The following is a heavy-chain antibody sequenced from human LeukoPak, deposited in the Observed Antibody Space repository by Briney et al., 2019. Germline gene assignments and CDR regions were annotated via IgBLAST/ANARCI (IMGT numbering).Heavy chain of an antibody. D-gene: IGHD1-26*01. CDR1: GSSFSSYW. J-gene: IGHJ4*02. V-gene: IGHV3-7*01. CDR2: IKQDGSEK. CDR3: ARVRVIVGAPGVFDY. Sequence: GGSLRLSCAASGSSFSSYWMSWVRQAPGKGLEWVANIKQDGSEKYYVDSVKGRFTISRDNAKNSLYLQMNSLKAEDTAVYYCARVRVIVGAPGVFDYWGQGTLVTVSS.